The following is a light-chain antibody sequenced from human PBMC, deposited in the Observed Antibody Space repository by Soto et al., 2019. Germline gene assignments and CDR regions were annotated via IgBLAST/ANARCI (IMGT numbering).Light chain of an antibody. J-gene: IGKJ4*01. CDR3: QQLRMYTST. CDR2: AAS. V-gene: IGKV1-5*01. Sequence: DIQMTQSPSTLPASVGDRVTITCRASQSIGSWLAWYQQTPGEAPKLXIYAASTLYGGVPSRFSGSGAGTDFALTITSLQAEDFATYYCQQLRMYTSTFGGGTKVDIK. CDR1: QSIGSW.